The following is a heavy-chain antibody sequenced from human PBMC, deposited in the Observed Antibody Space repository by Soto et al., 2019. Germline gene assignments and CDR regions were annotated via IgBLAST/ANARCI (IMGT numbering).Heavy chain of an antibody. V-gene: IGHV1-69*13. CDR3: ARVGGAIVVVPAAIRGFDP. CDR1: GGTFSSYA. Sequence: SVKVSCKASGGTFSSYAISWVRQAPGQGLEWMGGIIPIFGTANYAQKFQGRVTITADESTSTAYMELSSLRSEDTAVYYCARVGGAIVVVPAAIRGFDPWGQGTLVTVS. J-gene: IGHJ5*02. D-gene: IGHD2-2*02. CDR2: IIPIFGTA.